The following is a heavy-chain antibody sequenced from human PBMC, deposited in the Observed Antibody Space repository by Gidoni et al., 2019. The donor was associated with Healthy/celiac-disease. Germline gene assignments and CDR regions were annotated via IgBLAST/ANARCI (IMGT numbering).Heavy chain of an antibody. J-gene: IGHJ6*02. D-gene: IGHD5-18*01. V-gene: IGHV2-5*02. Sequence: QITLKESGPTLVKPTQTLTLTCTFSGFSLSTSGVGVGWIRQPPGKALEWLALIYWDDDKRYSPSLKSRLTITKDTSKNQVFLTMTNMDPVDTATYYCARNAEDTAMAPWGYGMDVWGQGTTVTVSS. CDR2: IYWDDDK. CDR1: GFSLSTSGVG. CDR3: ARNAEDTAMAPWGYGMDV.